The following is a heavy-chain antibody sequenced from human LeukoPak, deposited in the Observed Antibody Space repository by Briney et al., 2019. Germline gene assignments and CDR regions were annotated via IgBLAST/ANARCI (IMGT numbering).Heavy chain of an antibody. CDR2: ISSSGSTT. CDR1: GFTFSSYA. Sequence: PGGSLRLSCSASGFTFSSYAMHWVRQAPGKGLEWISYISSSGSTTYYADSVKGRFTISRDNVKNSLYLQMASLRAEDTAVYYCARDAYFDKLDYWGQGTLVTVSS. J-gene: IGHJ4*02. D-gene: IGHD3-22*01. V-gene: IGHV3-48*03. CDR3: ARDAYFDKLDY.